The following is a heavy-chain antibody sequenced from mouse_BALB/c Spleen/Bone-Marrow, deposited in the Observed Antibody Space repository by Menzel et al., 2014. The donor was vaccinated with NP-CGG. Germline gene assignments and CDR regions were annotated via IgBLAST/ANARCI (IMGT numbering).Heavy chain of an antibody. CDR1: GYSFTGYT. J-gene: IGHJ2*01. D-gene: IGHD2-4*01. V-gene: IGHV1-18*01. CDR3: TREGAYDYEIFDY. Sequence: EVKLVESGPELVKPGASMKISCKASGYSFTGYTMNWVKQSHGKNLEWIGLINPYNGGTSYNQKFKGKATLTVDKSSSPAYMELLSLTSEDSAVYYCTREGAYDYEIFDYWGQGTTLTVSS. CDR2: INPYNGGT.